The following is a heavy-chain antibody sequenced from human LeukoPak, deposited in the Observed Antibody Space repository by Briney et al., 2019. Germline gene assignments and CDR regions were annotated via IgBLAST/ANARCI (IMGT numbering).Heavy chain of an antibody. D-gene: IGHD2-8*01. V-gene: IGHV3-7*01. J-gene: IGHJ6*03. Sequence: GGSLRLSCAASGFTFSSYWMSWVRQAPGKGLEWVANIKQDGSEKYYVDSVKGRFTISRDNAKNSLYLQMNSLRAEDTAVYYCARGMGRILYYGPHRAMDVWGKGTTVTVSS. CDR2: IKQDGSEK. CDR1: GFTFSSYW. CDR3: ARGMGRILYYGPHRAMDV.